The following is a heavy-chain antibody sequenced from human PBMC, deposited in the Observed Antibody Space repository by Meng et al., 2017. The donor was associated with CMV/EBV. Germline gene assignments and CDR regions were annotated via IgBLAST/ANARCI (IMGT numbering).Heavy chain of an antibody. CDR2: IYPGDSDT. Sequence: KVSCKGSGYSFTSYWIGWMRQMPGKGLEWMGIIYPGDSDTRYSPSFQGQVTISADKSISTAYLQWSSLKASDTAMYYCARTASYSSSWPNWFDPWGQGTLVTVSS. J-gene: IGHJ5*02. CDR1: GYSFTSYW. V-gene: IGHV5-51*01. CDR3: ARTASYSSSWPNWFDP. D-gene: IGHD6-13*01.